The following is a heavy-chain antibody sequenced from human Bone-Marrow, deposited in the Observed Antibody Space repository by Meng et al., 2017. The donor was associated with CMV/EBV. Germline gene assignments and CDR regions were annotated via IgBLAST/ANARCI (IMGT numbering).Heavy chain of an antibody. CDR1: GGSFSGYY. CDR3: ARGRGTIFGVVIRNWFDP. J-gene: IGHJ5*02. D-gene: IGHD3-3*01. V-gene: IGHV4-34*01. Sequence: SETLSLTCAVYGGSFSGYYWSWIRQPPGKGLEWIGEINHSGSTNYNPSLKSRVTISVDTSKNQFSLKLSSVTAADTAVYYCARGRGTIFGVVIRNWFDPWGHGTLVTCFS. CDR2: INHSGST.